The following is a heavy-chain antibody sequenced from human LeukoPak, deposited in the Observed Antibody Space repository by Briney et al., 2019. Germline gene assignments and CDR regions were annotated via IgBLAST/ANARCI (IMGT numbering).Heavy chain of an antibody. Sequence: GGSLRLSCAASGFTFSSYSMNWVRQAPGKGLEWVSYISGHSSTIYYADSVKGRFTISRDNAKNSLYLQMNSLTADDTAVHYCVRAYHPGGWFDPWGQGTLVTVSS. CDR3: VRAYHPGGWFDP. CDR1: GFTFSSYS. J-gene: IGHJ5*02. D-gene: IGHD2-21*01. V-gene: IGHV3-48*01. CDR2: ISGHSSTI.